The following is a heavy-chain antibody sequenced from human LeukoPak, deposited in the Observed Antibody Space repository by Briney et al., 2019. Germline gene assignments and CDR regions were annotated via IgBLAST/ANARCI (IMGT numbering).Heavy chain of an antibody. V-gene: IGHV3-74*01. D-gene: IGHD3-22*01. Sequence: GGSLRLSCAASGFTLSSYWMHWVRQAPGKGLVWVSRIKSDGSRTSYADSVKGRFTISRDNAKNTLYLQMNSLRPEDTGVYYCARAPSEIGGYYPEYFRHWGQGTLVTVSS. CDR1: GFTLSSYW. CDR2: IKSDGSRT. CDR3: ARAPSEIGGYYPEYFRH. J-gene: IGHJ1*01.